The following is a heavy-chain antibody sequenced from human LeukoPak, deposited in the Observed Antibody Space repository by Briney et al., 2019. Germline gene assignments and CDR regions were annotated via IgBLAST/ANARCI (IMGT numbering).Heavy chain of an antibody. CDR1: GGSISSNSYY. J-gene: IGHJ3*02. V-gene: IGHV4-39*02. D-gene: IGHD6-19*01. Sequence: SETLSLTCTVSGGSISSNSYYWGWIRQPPGKGLEWIGSIYYSGSTYYNPSLKSRVTISVDTSKNQFSLKLSSVTAADTAVYYCARDKLSSGSAFDIWGQGTMVTVSS. CDR2: IYYSGST. CDR3: ARDKLSSGSAFDI.